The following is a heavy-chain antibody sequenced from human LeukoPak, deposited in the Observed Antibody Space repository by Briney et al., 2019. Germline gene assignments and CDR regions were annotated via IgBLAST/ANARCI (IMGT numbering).Heavy chain of an antibody. CDR1: GFTFSSYA. Sequence: GGSLRLSCAVSGFTFSSYAMNWVRQAPGKGLEWVSTISGSGGNTYYADSVKGRFTISRDNSKNTLYLQMNSLRAEDTAVYYCAKDIVVVPAAGGYFQRWGQGTLVTVSS. CDR2: ISGSGGNT. J-gene: IGHJ1*01. D-gene: IGHD2-2*01. V-gene: IGHV3-23*01. CDR3: AKDIVVVPAAGGYFQR.